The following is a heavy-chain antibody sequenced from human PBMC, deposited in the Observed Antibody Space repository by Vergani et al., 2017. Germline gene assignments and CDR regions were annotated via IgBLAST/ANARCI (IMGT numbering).Heavy chain of an antibody. V-gene: IGHV4-61*02. CDR2: IYTSGST. CDR3: ASSRGQFDY. Sequence: QVQLQESGPGLVKPSQTLSLTCTVSGGSICSGSYYWSWIRQPAGKGLEWIGRIYTSGSTNYNPSLKSRVTISVDTSKNQFSLKLSSVTAADTAVYYCASSRGQFDYWGQGTLVTVSS. CDR1: GGSICSGSYY. J-gene: IGHJ4*02.